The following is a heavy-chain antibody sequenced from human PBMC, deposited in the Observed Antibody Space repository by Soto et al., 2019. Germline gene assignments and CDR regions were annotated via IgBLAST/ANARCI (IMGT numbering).Heavy chain of an antibody. J-gene: IGHJ4*02. CDR3: AKGYYDFWSDPTDY. Sequence: GSLRLSCAASGFTFSSYGMHWVRQAPGKGLEWVAVISYDGSNKYYADSVKGRFTISRDNSKNTLYLQMNSLRAEDTAVYYCAKGYYDFWSDPTDYWGQGTLVTVSS. D-gene: IGHD3-3*01. CDR1: GFTFSSYG. CDR2: ISYDGSNK. V-gene: IGHV3-30*18.